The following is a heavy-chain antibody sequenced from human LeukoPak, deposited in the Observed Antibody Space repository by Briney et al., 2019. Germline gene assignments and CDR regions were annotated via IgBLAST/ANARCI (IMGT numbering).Heavy chain of an antibody. CDR3: ARESGPWDKNWFDP. CDR1: GGSFSGYY. V-gene: IGHV4-59*10. Sequence: SETLSLTCAVYGGSFSGYYWSWIRQPAGKGLEWIGRISTGGSTNYNPSLKSRLTLSLDTSQNQFSLKLTSVTAADTAVYYCARESGPWDKNWFDPWGQGTLVTVSS. J-gene: IGHJ5*02. D-gene: IGHD3-3*01. CDR2: ISTGGST.